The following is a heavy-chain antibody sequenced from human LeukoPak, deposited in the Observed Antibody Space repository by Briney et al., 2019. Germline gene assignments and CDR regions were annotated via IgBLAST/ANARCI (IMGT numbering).Heavy chain of an antibody. J-gene: IGHJ4*02. CDR2: IPPSHST. D-gene: IGHD5-24*01. V-gene: IGHV1-2*02. CDR3: ARDRYGDGFAHLDY. CDR1: GYTFTSYA. Sequence: ASVKISCKASGYTFTSYAIHWVRQAAGQKVEWIGWIPPSHSTNYAQDFQGRVAITWDTSNTTAYLDLSRLTSDDTAVYYCARDRYGDGFAHLDYWGQGALVTVSS.